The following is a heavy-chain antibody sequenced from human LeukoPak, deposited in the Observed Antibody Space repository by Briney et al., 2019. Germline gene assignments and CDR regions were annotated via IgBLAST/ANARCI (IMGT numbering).Heavy chain of an antibody. CDR1: GGSINNYY. D-gene: IGHD3-22*01. CDR2: IYYRGST. Sequence: KPSETLSLTCTVSGGSINNYYWSWIRQPPGKGLEWIGYIYYRGSTNYNPSLESRVTFSVDTSKNQFSLKLNSVTAEDTAVYYCARGLGSSDYYRFWGQGTLVTVSS. V-gene: IGHV4-59*01. J-gene: IGHJ4*02. CDR3: ARGLGSSDYYRF.